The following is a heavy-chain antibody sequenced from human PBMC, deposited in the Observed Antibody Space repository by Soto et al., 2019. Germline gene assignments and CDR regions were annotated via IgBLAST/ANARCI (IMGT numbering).Heavy chain of an antibody. Sequence: QVQLVQSGAEVKKPGASVKVSCKASGYTFTSYDINWVRQATGQGLEWMGWMNPNSGNTDYAQKFQDRLSKTRNTSISTAYRELSSLRSEDTAVYYCARSLWVRGVTNYYYYYMGVWGKGTTVTVSS. V-gene: IGHV1-8*01. CDR2: MNPNSGNT. J-gene: IGHJ6*03. CDR1: GYTFTSYD. CDR3: ARSLWVRGVTNYYYYYMGV. D-gene: IGHD3-10*01.